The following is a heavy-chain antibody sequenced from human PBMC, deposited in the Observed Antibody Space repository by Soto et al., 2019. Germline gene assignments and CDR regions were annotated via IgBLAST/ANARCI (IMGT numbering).Heavy chain of an antibody. J-gene: IGHJ6*02. Sequence: QVQLVQSGAEVKKPGSSVKVSCKASGGTFSSYTISWVRQAPGQGLEWMGRIIPILGIANYAQKFQCRVTITADKSTSTAYMELSSLRSEDTAVYYCAVLVVADTGTDVWGQGTTVTVSS. CDR2: IIPILGIA. CDR3: AVLVVADTGTDV. V-gene: IGHV1-69*02. D-gene: IGHD2-15*01. CDR1: GGTFSSYT.